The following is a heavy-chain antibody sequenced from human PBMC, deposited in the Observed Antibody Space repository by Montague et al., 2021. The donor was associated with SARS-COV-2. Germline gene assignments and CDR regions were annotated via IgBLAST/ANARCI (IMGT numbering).Heavy chain of an antibody. CDR2: ISYDGSNK. V-gene: IGHV3-30*04. Sequence: SLRLSCAASGFTFSSYAMHWVRQAPGKGLEWVAVISYDGSNKYYADSVKGRFTISRDNSKNTLYLQMYSLRAEDTAVYYCANQLVGLYGMDVWGQGTTVTVSS. CDR3: ANQLVGLYGMDV. CDR1: GFTFSSYA. J-gene: IGHJ6*02. D-gene: IGHD2-21*01.